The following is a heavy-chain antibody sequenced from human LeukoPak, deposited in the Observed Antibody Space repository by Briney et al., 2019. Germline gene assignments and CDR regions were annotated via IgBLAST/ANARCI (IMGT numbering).Heavy chain of an antibody. J-gene: IGHJ4*02. CDR1: GFTFSSYG. CDR3: AKDAGYYDSSGYASDYFDY. V-gene: IGHV3-30*18. CDR2: ISYDGSNK. Sequence: PGGSLRLSCAASGFTFSSYGMHWVRQAPGKGLEWVAVISYDGSNKYYADSVKGRFIISRDNSKNTLYLQMNSLRAEDTAVYYCAKDAGYYDSSGYASDYFDYWGQGTLVTVSS. D-gene: IGHD3-22*01.